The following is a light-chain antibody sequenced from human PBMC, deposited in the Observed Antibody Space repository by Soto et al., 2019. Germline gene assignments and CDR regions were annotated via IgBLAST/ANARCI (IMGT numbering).Light chain of an antibody. CDR2: SYN. J-gene: IGLJ3*02. CDR3: ATWDDSLNGPV. CDR1: ISNIGSNT. Sequence: QPVLTQPPSASGTPGQRVTMSCSGGISNIGSNTVNWYQQLPGAAPKLLIYSYNQRPSGVPDRFSASKSGTSASLAISGLQSEDEADYYCATWDDSLNGPVFGGGTKLTVL. V-gene: IGLV1-44*01.